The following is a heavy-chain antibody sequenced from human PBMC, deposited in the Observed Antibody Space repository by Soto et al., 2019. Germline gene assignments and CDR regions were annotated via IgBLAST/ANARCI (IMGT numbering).Heavy chain of an antibody. J-gene: IGHJ6*02. CDR3: VRLPYYYGSGSYYYYGMDV. CDR2: IYHSGST. V-gene: IGHV4-4*02. Sequence: SETLSLTCAVSGGSISSSNWWSWVRQPPGKGLEWIGEIYHSGSTNYNPSLKSRVTISVDKSKNQFSLKLSSVTAADTAVYYCVRLPYYYGSGSYYYYGMDVWGQGTTVTVSS. CDR1: GGSISSSNW. D-gene: IGHD3-10*01.